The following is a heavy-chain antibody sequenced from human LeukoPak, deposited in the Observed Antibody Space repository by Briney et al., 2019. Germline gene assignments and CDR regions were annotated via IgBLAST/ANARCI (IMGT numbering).Heavy chain of an antibody. D-gene: IGHD2-2*01. CDR2: INHSGST. CDR3: ARALGYCSGTSCYYSQYGMDV. V-gene: IGHV4-34*01. Sequence: SETLSLTCAVYGGSFSGYYWSWIRQPPGKGLEWIGEINHSGSTNYNPSLKSRVTISVDTSKNQFSLKLSSVTAADTAVYYCARALGYCSGTSCYYSQYGMDVWGLGTTVTVSS. CDR1: GGSFSGYY. J-gene: IGHJ6*02.